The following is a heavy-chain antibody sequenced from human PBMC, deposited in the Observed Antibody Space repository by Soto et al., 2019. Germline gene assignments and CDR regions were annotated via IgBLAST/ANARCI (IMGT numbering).Heavy chain of an antibody. CDR3: ARGDIVLMVYMVVAATRGAFDI. J-gene: IGHJ3*02. Sequence: GASVKVSCKASGYTFTSYDINWVRQATGQGLEWMGWMNPNSGNTGYAQKFQGRVTMTRNTSISTAYMELSSLRSEDTAVYYCARGDIVLMVYMVVAATRGAFDIWGQGTMVTVSS. CDR1: GYTFTSYD. D-gene: IGHD2-8*01. CDR2: MNPNSGNT. V-gene: IGHV1-8*01.